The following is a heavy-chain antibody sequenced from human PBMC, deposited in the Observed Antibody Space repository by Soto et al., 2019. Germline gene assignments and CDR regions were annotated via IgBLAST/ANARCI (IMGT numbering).Heavy chain of an antibody. D-gene: IGHD3-10*01. CDR3: GRNYILG. J-gene: IGHJ4*01. CDR2: INEDGSQK. Sequence: PGGSLRLSCVASGITFRNSWLSWVRQTPGKGPEWVANINEDGSQKYYVDSVRGRFTISRDNARNSLYLQMNSLRGEDTAVYYCGRNYILGWGKGPLVTVS. V-gene: IGHV3-7*01. CDR1: GITFRNSW.